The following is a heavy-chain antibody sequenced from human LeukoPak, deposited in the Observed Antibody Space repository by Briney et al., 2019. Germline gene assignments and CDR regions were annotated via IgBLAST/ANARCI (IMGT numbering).Heavy chain of an antibody. V-gene: IGHV3-48*03. CDR3: AREDLSGYPYYYGMDV. D-gene: IGHD2-2*01. CDR1: GFTFSSYE. Sequence: GGSLRLPCAASGFTFSSYEMNWVRRAPGKGLEWVSYISSSGSTIYYADSVKGRFTISRDNAKKSLYLQMNSLRDEDTAVYYCAREDLSGYPYYYGMDVWGQGTTVTVSS. J-gene: IGHJ6*02. CDR2: ISSSGSTI.